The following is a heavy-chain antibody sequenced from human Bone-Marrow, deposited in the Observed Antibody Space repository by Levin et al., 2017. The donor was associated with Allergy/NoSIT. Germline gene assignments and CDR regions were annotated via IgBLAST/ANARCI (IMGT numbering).Heavy chain of an antibody. CDR3: ARVSYAVPFDH. V-gene: IGHV4-4*09. D-gene: IGHD6-6*01. CDR1: GDSINSYY. CDR2: IYNTGRT. Sequence: SQTLSLTCSVSGDSINSYYWSWVRQPPGKGLEWLGYIYNTGRTVSNPSLESRFTLSVDTSKNQFSLSVNSVTAADTAVYYCARVSYAVPFDHWGPGILVTVSS. J-gene: IGHJ4*02.